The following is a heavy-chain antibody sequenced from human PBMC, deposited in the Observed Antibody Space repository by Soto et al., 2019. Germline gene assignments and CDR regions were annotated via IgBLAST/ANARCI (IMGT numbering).Heavy chain of an antibody. CDR2: ISAYTGNT. Sequence: QVQLVQSGAEVKKPGASVNVSCKASGYTFTSYGISWVRQAPGQGLEWMGWISAYTGNTNCEQKLQGIDTMTTDRDTSTAYVGLRSLRSDDTAVYYCARLTMVRGAENVQLDYYYYGMDVWGQGTTVTVSS. D-gene: IGHD3-10*01. J-gene: IGHJ6*02. V-gene: IGHV1-18*04. CDR1: GYTFTSYG. CDR3: ARLTMVRGAENVQLDYYYYGMDV.